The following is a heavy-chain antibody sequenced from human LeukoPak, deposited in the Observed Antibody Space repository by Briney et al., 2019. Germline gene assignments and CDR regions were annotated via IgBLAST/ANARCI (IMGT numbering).Heavy chain of an antibody. CDR2: INHSGST. J-gene: IGHJ3*02. CDR3: ARGAAAGYTWRVAAAFDI. V-gene: IGHV4-34*01. Sequence: SETLSLTCAVYGGSFSGYYWSWIRQPPGKGLEWIGEINHSGSTNYNPSLKSRVTISVDTSKNQFSLKLSSVTAADMAVYYCARGAAAGYTWRVAAAFDIWGQGTMVTVSS. CDR1: GGSFSGYY. D-gene: IGHD6-13*01.